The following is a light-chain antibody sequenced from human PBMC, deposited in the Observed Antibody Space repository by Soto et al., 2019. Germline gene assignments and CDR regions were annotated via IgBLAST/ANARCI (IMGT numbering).Light chain of an antibody. CDR1: SSDVGGYNY. J-gene: IGLJ1*01. CDR2: DVS. Sequence: QSVLTQPASVSGSPGQSIAISCTGTSSDVGGYNYVSWYQHHPGKVPKLMIYDVSNRPSGVSNRFSGSKSGNTASLTISGLQAEDEADYYCSSYTSSSTPYVFGPGTKLTVL. V-gene: IGLV2-14*03. CDR3: SSYTSSSTPYV.